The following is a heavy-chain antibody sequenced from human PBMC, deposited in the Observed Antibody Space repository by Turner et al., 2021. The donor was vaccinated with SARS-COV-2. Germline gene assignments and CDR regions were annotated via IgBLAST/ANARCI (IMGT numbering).Heavy chain of an antibody. CDR2: IWYDGSNK. V-gene: IGHV3-33*01. CDR3: ATGSGSYYFSPTYYFDY. J-gene: IGHJ4*02. D-gene: IGHD1-26*01. Sequence: QEHLVESGGGVVQPGRSLRRSCAASGFTFSSYGMHWVRQAPGKGLEWVAVIWYDGSNKYNADSVKGRFTISRDNSKNTLYLQMNSLRAEDTAVYYCATGSGSYYFSPTYYFDYWGQGTLVTVSS. CDR1: GFTFSSYG.